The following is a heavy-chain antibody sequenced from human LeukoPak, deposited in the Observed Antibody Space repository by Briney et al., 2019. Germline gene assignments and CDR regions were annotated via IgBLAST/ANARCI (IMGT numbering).Heavy chain of an antibody. Sequence: ASETLSLTCTVSGGSISSYYWSWSRQPSGKGLQWIGYIYYSGSTNYNPSLKSRVTISVDTSKNQFSLKLSSVTAADTAVYYCAREGAWAFDPWGQGTLVTVSS. CDR1: GGSISSYY. V-gene: IGHV4-59*01. D-gene: IGHD3-16*01. J-gene: IGHJ5*02. CDR2: IYYSGST. CDR3: AREGAWAFDP.